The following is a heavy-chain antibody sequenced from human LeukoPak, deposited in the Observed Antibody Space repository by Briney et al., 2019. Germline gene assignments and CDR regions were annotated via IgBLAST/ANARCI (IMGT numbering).Heavy chain of an antibody. D-gene: IGHD3-16*01. V-gene: IGHV1-2*02. CDR2: IHPNSGGT. J-gene: IGHJ4*02. CDR1: GYTFTGYY. CDR3: AREGGGDFLDY. Sequence: ASVTVSCKASGYTFTGYYMHWVRQAPGQGLEWMGWIHPNSGGTNHAQKFQGRVTMTRDTSISTAYMELSRLRSDDTAVYYCAREGGGDFLDYWGQGTLVTVSS.